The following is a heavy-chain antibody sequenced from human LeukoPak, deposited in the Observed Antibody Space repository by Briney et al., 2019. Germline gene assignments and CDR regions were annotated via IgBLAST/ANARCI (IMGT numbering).Heavy chain of an antibody. CDR1: GGSVSSGSYY. D-gene: IGHD3-10*01. CDR3: ARVHITMVRGVIITYYFDY. V-gene: IGHV4-61*01. Sequence: SETLSLTCTVSGGSVSSGSYYWSWIRQPPGKGLEWIGYIYYSGSTNYNPSLKSRVTISVDTSKNQFSLKLSSVTAADTAVYYCARVHITMVRGVIITYYFDYWGQGTLVTVSS. CDR2: IYYSGST. J-gene: IGHJ4*02.